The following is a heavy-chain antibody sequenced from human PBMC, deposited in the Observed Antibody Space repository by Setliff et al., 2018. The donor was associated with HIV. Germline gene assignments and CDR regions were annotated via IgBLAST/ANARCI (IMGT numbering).Heavy chain of an antibody. CDR3: ARQGGTWPHSFDY. V-gene: IGHV4-31*03. CDR2: IYYSGNT. D-gene: IGHD6-25*01. CDR1: GDSISSTDYY. Sequence: SETLSLTCTVSGDSISSTDYYWSWVRRHPGKGLEWLGYIYYSGNTYYNPSLKSRVTISLDTSKNHFSLKLSSVTAADTAVYYCARQGGTWPHSFDYWGQGTLVTVSS. J-gene: IGHJ4*02.